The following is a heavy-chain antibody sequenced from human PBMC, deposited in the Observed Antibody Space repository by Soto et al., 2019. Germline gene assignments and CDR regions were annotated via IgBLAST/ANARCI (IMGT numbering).Heavy chain of an antibody. Sequence: SETLSLTCTVSGGSISSYYWSWIRQPPGKGLEWIGYIYYSGSTNYNPSLKSRVTISVDTSKNQFSLKLSSVTAADTAVYYCARVLVVAALLDPWGQGTMVTVSS. CDR2: IYYSGST. CDR3: ARVLVVAALLDP. CDR1: GGSISSYY. J-gene: IGHJ5*02. V-gene: IGHV4-59*01. D-gene: IGHD2-15*01.